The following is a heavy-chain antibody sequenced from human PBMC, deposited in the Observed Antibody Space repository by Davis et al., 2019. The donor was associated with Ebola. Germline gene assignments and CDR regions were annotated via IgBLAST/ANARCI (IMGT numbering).Heavy chain of an antibody. D-gene: IGHD2/OR15-2a*01. CDR2: IYWDDDN. J-gene: IGHJ3*02. Sequence: SGPTLVKPTQTLTLTCTFSGFSLSPSGVGVGWIRQPPGKALEWLALIYWDDDNRFSPSLKSRLTITKDTSKNQVILTMTNMDPVDTATYYCAHRRFLLTVSDAFDIWGQGTLVTVSS. CDR3: AHRRFLLTVSDAFDI. V-gene: IGHV2-5*02. CDR1: GFSLSPSGVG.